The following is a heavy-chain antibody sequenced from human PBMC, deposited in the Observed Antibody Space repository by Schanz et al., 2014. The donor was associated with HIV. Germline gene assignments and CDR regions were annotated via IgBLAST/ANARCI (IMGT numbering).Heavy chain of an antibody. Sequence: QVRLVESGGGVVQPGRSLRLSCAASGFTFSSYGMHWVRQAPGKGLEWGAVIWYDGSNKYYVDSVKGRFTISRDNSKNTLFLQMNSLRAEDTAVYYCATTGGYYYGMDVWGQGTTVTVSS. CDR2: IWYDGSNK. J-gene: IGHJ6*02. CDR1: GFTFSSYG. CDR3: ATTGGYYYGMDV. V-gene: IGHV3-33*01. D-gene: IGHD7-27*01.